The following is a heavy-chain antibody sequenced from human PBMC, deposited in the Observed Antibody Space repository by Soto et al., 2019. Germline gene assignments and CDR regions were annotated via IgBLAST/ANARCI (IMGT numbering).Heavy chain of an antibody. D-gene: IGHD6-6*01. Sequence: QVQLVQSGAEVKKPGASVKVSCKASGYTFTGNYMHWVRQAPGQGLEWMGRINPNSGGTNYAQKFQGRVTVTRDTSISTAYMELSRLRYDDTAVYYCARDGDSSSPFDIWGQGTMVTVSS. CDR3: ARDGDSSSPFDI. V-gene: IGHV1-2*02. CDR1: GYTFTGNY. J-gene: IGHJ3*02. CDR2: INPNSGGT.